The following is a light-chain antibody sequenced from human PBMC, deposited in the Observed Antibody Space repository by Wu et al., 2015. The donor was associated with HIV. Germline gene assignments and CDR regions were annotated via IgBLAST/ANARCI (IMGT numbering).Light chain of an antibody. V-gene: IGKV3-11*01. CDR1: QSVSGT. CDR2: DAS. CDR3: QQHYKWPLT. Sequence: VLTQSPATLSLSPGESATLSCRANQSVSGTLAWYQQKPGQALRLLMYDASTRATGIPGRFTGSGSVTDFTLTISSLEPEDFAIYYCQQHYKWPLTFGQGTRLEIK. J-gene: IGKJ5*01.